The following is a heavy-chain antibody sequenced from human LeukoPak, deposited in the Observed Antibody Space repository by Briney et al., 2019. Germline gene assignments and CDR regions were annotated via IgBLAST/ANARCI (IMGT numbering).Heavy chain of an antibody. CDR3: AKDLGYSGSSQGD. CDR1: GITVSTKT. V-gene: IGHV3-66*01. Sequence: QPGGSLNLSCAASGITVSTKTMSWVRQAPGKGLEWVSIIYSGGRSYYSDSVRGRFTISRDNSRNTLFLQMNSLRAEDTAVYYCAKDLGYSGSSQGDWGQGTLVTVSS. J-gene: IGHJ4*02. CDR2: IYSGGRS. D-gene: IGHD1-26*01.